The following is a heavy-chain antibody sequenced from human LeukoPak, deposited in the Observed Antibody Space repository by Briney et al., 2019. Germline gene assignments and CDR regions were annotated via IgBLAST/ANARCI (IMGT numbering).Heavy chain of an antibody. V-gene: IGHV3-23*01. CDR3: AKDRVVAVALEGDY. CDR1: GFPFNNVG. J-gene: IGHJ4*02. Sequence: GGPVTLPCAPSGFPFNNVGMRWLPQSPGKALECVSGISGSGGSTYYAASVRGRFTISRDNSKNTVYLQMNSLRAEDTGVYYCAKDRVVAVALEGDYWGQGTLVTVSS. D-gene: IGHD6-19*01. CDR2: ISGSGGST.